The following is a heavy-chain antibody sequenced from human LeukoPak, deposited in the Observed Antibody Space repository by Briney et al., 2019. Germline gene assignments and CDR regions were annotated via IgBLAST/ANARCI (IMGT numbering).Heavy chain of an antibody. CDR1: GHTFTAYY. V-gene: IGHV1-2*02. D-gene: IGHD1-26*01. CDR2: IYPNSGGT. Sequence: ASVKVSCKASGHTFTAYYMFWVRQAPGQGLEWMGWIYPNSGGTKYAQNFQGRVTMTRDTSISTIYMELSSLRSDDTAVYYCARFSGRSNFDYWGQGTLVTVSS. J-gene: IGHJ4*02. CDR3: ARFSGRSNFDY.